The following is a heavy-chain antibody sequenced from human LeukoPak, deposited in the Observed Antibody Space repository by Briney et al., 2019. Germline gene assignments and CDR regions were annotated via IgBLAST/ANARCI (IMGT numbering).Heavy chain of an antibody. V-gene: IGHV4-34*01. CDR3: ARQVIGDCYNQ. Sequence: ASETLSLTCAVYGGSFSGYYWSWIRQPPGKGLEWIGEINHSGSTNYNPSLKSRVTISVDTSKNQFSLKLSSVTAADTAVYYCARQVIGDCYNQWGQGTLVTVSS. D-gene: IGHD2-21*02. CDR2: INHSGST. CDR1: GGSFSGYY. J-gene: IGHJ4*02.